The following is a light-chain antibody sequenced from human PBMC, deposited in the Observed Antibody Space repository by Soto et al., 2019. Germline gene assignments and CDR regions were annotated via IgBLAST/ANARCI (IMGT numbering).Light chain of an antibody. J-gene: IGKJ4*01. CDR1: QSVSSN. CDR2: VAS. Sequence: EIVMTQSPATLSVSPGERATLSCRASQSVSSNLAWHQQKPGQTPNLLIYVASTRATGIPARFSGSGSGTEFTLTISSLQSEDFAVYYCQQYNVWPLTFGGGTKVEFK. CDR3: QQYNVWPLT. V-gene: IGKV3-15*01.